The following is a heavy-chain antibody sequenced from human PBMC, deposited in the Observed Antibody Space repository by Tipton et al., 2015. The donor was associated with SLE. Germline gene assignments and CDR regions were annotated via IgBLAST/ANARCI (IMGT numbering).Heavy chain of an antibody. Sequence: TLSLTCAVYGGSFSGYYWSWIRQPPGKGLEWVGEINHSGSTNYNPSLKSRVTISVDTSKNQFSLQLSSVTAADTAVYYCASLDSSGRDAFDIWGQGTMVTVSS. CDR3: ASLDSSGRDAFDI. CDR2: INHSGST. D-gene: IGHD6-19*01. CDR1: GGSFSGYY. V-gene: IGHV4-34*01. J-gene: IGHJ3*02.